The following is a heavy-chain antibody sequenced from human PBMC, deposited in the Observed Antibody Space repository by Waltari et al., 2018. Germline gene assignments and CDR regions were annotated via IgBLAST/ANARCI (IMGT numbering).Heavy chain of an antibody. J-gene: IGHJ5*02. Sequence: QVQLQESGPGLVKPSETLSLTCAVSGYSISSGYYWGWLRQPPGKGLEWIGSIYHSGSTYYNPSLKSRVTISVDTSKNQFSLKLSSVTAADKAVYYCARHGVVPAASRGGWFDPWGQGTLVTVSS. CDR3: ARHGVVPAASRGGWFDP. CDR1: GYSISSGYY. D-gene: IGHD2-2*01. CDR2: IYHSGST. V-gene: IGHV4-38-2*01.